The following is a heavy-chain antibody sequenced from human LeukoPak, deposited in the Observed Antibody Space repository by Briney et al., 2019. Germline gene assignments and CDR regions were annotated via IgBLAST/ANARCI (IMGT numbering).Heavy chain of an antibody. J-gene: IGHJ4*02. CDR1: GFTVSSKY. Sequence: GGSLRLSCAASGFTVSSKYMSWVRQAPGKGLEWVSVIYSGGSTYYADSVKGRFTISRDNSKNTLYLQMNSLRAEDTAVYFCASTMPYSSGRQHPGKYYFDYWGQGTLVTVSS. V-gene: IGHV3-53*01. CDR3: ASTMPYSSGRQHPGKYYFDY. D-gene: IGHD3-10*01. CDR2: IYSGGST.